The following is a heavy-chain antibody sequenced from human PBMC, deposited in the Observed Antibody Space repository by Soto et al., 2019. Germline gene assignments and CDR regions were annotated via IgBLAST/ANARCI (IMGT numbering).Heavy chain of an antibody. CDR2: IYYSGST. CDR3: ARAAHYSSPFRWFDP. CDR1: GGSISSYY. V-gene: IGHV4-59*12. J-gene: IGHJ5*02. D-gene: IGHD6-13*01. Sequence: SETLSLTCTVSGGSISSYYWSWIRQPPGKGLEWIGYIYYSGSTYYNPSLKSRITISVDTSKNQFSLKLSSVTAADTAVYYCARAAHYSSPFRWFDPWGQGTLVTVSS.